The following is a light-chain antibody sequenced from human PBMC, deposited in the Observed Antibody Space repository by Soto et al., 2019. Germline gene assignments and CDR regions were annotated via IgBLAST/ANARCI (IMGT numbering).Light chain of an antibody. CDR2: GAS. CDR3: QQYNDWPRRLT. V-gene: IGKV3-15*01. CDR1: QNIGGN. J-gene: IGKJ4*01. Sequence: EVVMTQSPATLSASPGERVILSCRASQNIGGNLAWYQQRPGQAPRLLMYGASTRATETPARFSGSGSATDFTLTISSLQSEDFAVYYCQQYNDWPRRLTFGGGTKVEIK.